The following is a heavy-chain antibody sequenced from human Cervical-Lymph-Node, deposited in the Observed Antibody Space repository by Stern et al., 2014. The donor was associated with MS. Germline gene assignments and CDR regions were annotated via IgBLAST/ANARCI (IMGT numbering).Heavy chain of an antibody. D-gene: IGHD2-15*01. CDR1: GYPFTSYD. CDR2: MNPDTGNT. Sequence: QVQLVESGAEVKKPGASVKVSCKASGYPFTSYDFNWVRQATGQGLEWMGWMNPDTGNTGYAQKFQGRVAMTRNISISTAYMELSSLRSEDTAVYYCATTITIATASFDYWGQGTPVTVSS. J-gene: IGHJ4*02. V-gene: IGHV1-8*01. CDR3: ATTITIATASFDY.